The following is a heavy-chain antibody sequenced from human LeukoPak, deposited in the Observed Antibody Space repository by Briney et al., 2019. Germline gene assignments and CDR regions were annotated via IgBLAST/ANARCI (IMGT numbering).Heavy chain of an antibody. CDR2: IYYSGST. CDR1: GGSISSSSYY. J-gene: IGHJ3*02. D-gene: IGHD6-13*01. Sequence: SETLSLTCTVSGGSISSSSYYWGWIRQPPGKGLEWIGSIYYSGSTYYNPSLKSRVTISVDTSKDQFSLKLSSVTAADTAVYYCARAAPRDAADAFDIWGQGTMVTVSS. V-gene: IGHV4-39*01. CDR3: ARAAPRDAADAFDI.